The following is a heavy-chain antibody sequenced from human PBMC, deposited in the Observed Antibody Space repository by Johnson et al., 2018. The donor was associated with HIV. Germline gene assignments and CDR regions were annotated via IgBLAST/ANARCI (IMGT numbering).Heavy chain of an antibody. CDR3: AKDKGNGSQWLPPPDAFDI. CDR1: GFTFDDYA. J-gene: IGHJ3*02. CDR2: ISWNSYNI. D-gene: IGHD2-8*01. V-gene: IGHV3-9*01. Sequence: VQLVESGGGLVQPGRSLRLSCAASGFTFDDYAMHWVRQTPGKGLEWVSGISWNSYNIDYADSVKGRFTISRANAKNSLYLQMNSLRAEDTALYYCAKDKGNGSQWLPPPDAFDIWGQGTMVTVSS.